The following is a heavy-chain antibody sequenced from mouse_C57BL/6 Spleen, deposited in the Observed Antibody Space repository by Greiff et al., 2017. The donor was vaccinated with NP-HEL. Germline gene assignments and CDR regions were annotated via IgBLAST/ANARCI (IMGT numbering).Heavy chain of an antibody. V-gene: IGHV14-1*01. J-gene: IGHJ2*01. CDR1: GFNIKDYY. D-gene: IGHD1-1*01. CDR3: TTRTVVAPNYFDY. CDR2: IDPEDGDT. Sequence: VQLQQSGAELVRPGASVKLSCTASGFNIKDYYMHWVKQRPEQGLEWIGRIDPEDGDTEYAPKFQGKATMTAETSSNTAYLQLSSLTSEDTAVYYCTTRTVVAPNYFDYWGQGTTLTVSS.